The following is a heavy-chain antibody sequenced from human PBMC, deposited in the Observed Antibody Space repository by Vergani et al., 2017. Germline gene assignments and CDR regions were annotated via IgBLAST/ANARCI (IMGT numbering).Heavy chain of an antibody. CDR1: GGSISSSSYY. V-gene: IGHV4-39*01. D-gene: IGHD6-13*01. Sequence: QLQLQESGPGLVKPSETLSLTCTVSGGSISSSSYYWGWIRQPPGKGLEWIGSIYYSGSTYYNPSLKSRVTISVDTSKNQFSLKLSSVTAADTAVYYCARNPTELAPPYHSWYFDYWGQGTLVTVSS. CDR3: ARNPTELAPPYHSWYFDY. CDR2: IYYSGST. J-gene: IGHJ4*02.